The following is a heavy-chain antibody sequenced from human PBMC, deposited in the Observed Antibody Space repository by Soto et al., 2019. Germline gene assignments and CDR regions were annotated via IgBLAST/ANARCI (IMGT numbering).Heavy chain of an antibody. D-gene: IGHD2-15*01. J-gene: IGHJ6*02. CDR1: GFTFSSYE. CDR2: ISSSGSTI. CDR3: ARDHIVVVVAATRYYYYGMDV. V-gene: IGHV3-48*03. Sequence: GSLRLSCAASGFTFSSYEMNWVRQAPGKGLEWVSYISSSGSTIYYADSVKGRFTISRDNAKNSLYLQMNSLRAEDTAVYYCARDHIVVVVAATRYYYYGMDVWGQGTTVTVSS.